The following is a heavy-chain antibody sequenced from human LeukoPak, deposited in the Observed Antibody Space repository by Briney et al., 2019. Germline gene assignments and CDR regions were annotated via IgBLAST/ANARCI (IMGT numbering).Heavy chain of an antibody. J-gene: IGHJ5*02. D-gene: IGHD2-21*01. CDR2: IYYSGST. V-gene: IGHV4-39*07. CDR1: GGSISSSSYY. CDR3: ARGRIALNWFDP. Sequence: SETLSLTCTVSGGSISSSSYYWGWIRQPPGKGLEWIGSIYYSGSTYYNPSLKSRVTISVDTSKNQFSLKLTSVTAADTAVYYCARGRIALNWFDPWGQGTLVTVSS.